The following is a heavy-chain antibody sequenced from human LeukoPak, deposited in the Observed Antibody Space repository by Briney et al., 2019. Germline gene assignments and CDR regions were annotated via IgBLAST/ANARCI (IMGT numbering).Heavy chain of an antibody. CDR3: ARDSSGHYDFWSGSPGMDV. CDR1: GGTFSSYA. V-gene: IGHV1-69*05. CDR2: IIPIFGTA. D-gene: IGHD3-3*01. J-gene: IGHJ6*02. Sequence: SVKVSCKASGGTFSSYAISWVRQAPGQGLEWMGGIIPIFGTANYAQKLQGRVTMTTDTSTSTAYMELRSLRSDDTAVYYCARDSSGHYDFWSGSPGMDVWGQGTTVTVSS.